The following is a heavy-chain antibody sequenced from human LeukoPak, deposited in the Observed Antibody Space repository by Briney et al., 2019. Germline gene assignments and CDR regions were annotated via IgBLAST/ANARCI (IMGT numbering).Heavy chain of an antibody. D-gene: IGHD6-19*01. CDR1: GYTFTDYD. CDR3: ARNVAGTGDFDY. Sequence: ASVKVSCKASGYTFTDYDINWVRQATGQGLEWMGWKNPNSGNTGYAQKFQGRVTITRYTSISTAYMELSSLRSEDTAVYYCARNVAGTGDFDYWGQGTLVTVSS. J-gene: IGHJ4*02. V-gene: IGHV1-8*03. CDR2: KNPNSGNT.